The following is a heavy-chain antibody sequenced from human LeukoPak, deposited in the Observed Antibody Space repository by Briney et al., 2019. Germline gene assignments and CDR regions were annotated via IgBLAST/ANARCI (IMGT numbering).Heavy chain of an antibody. CDR2: ISGSGGST. J-gene: IGHJ6*03. V-gene: IGHV3-23*01. Sequence: GGSLRLSCAASGFTFSSYAMSWVRQAPGKGLEWVSAISGSGGSTYYADSVKGRFTISRDNSKNTLYLQMNSLRAEDTAVYYGATDLDSSYYYYYMDVWGKGTTVTVSS. CDR3: ATDLDSSYYYYYMDV. D-gene: IGHD2/OR15-2a*01. CDR1: GFTFSSYA.